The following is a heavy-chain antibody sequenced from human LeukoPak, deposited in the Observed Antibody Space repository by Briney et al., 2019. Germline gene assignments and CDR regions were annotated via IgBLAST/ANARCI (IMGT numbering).Heavy chain of an antibody. J-gene: IGHJ3*02. Sequence: SETLSLTCTVSGGSISSYYWSWIRQPPGKGLEWIGYIYYSGSTNYNPSLKSRVTISVDTSKNQFSLKLSSVTAADTAVYYCARDLRDAFDIWGQGTMVTVSS. V-gene: IGHV4-59*01. CDR2: IYYSGST. CDR3: ARDLRDAFDI. CDR1: GGSISSYY.